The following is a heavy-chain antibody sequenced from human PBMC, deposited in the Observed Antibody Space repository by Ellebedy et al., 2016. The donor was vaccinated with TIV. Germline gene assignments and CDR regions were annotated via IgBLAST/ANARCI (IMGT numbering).Heavy chain of an antibody. D-gene: IGHD6-25*01. J-gene: IGHJ4*02. CDR1: GFSLGTHS. Sequence: GESLKISXVASGFSLGTHSMNWVRQAPGKGLEWLAGISSSSGTIYYADSVKGRLTISRDNSKSTLYLQMNSLTAEDTAMYYCAKEAAEAKEGAAAYLSYDYWGQGTLVTVSS. CDR3: AKEAAEAKEGAAAYLSYDY. V-gene: IGHV3-48*01. CDR2: ISSSSGTI.